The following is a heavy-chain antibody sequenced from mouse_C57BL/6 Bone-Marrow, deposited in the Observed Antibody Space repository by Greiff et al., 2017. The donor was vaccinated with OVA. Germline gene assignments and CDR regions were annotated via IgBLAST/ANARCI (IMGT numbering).Heavy chain of an antibody. CDR3: ARPGGVRRKGFDY. J-gene: IGHJ2*01. CDR2: ISSGSSTI. Sequence: EVHLVEPGGGLVKPGGSLKLSCAASGFTFSDYGMHWVRQAPEKGLEWVAYISSGSSTIYYADTVKGRFTISRDNAKNTLFLQMTSLRSEDTAVYYCARPGGVRRKGFDYWGQGTTLTVSA. CDR1: GFTFSDYG. V-gene: IGHV5-17*01. D-gene: IGHD2-14*01.